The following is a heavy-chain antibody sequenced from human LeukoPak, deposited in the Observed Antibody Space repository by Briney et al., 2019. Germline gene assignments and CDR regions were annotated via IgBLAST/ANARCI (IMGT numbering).Heavy chain of an antibody. Sequence: PSETLSLICTVSGGSMTSGSYYWNWIRQPAGKGLEWIGRIYTGGSTYYNPSLKSRVTISLDTSKNQFSLELTSVTAADTAAYYCARDPGIVGATVFDYWGQGTLVTVSS. J-gene: IGHJ4*02. V-gene: IGHV4-61*02. D-gene: IGHD1-26*01. CDR1: GGSMTSGSYY. CDR3: ARDPGIVGATVFDY. CDR2: IYTGGST.